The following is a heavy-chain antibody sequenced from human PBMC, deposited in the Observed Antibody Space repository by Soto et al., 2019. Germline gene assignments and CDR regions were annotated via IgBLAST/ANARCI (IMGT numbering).Heavy chain of an antibody. J-gene: IGHJ5*02. Sequence: RGESLKSSCRTSGYRFTSYWIAWVRQMPGKGLEWMGIIFPSDSDTRYSPSFQGQVTISADRSTSTVFLQWASLKASDTAVYFCARKDKSGYFNWFDPWGHGTLVTVSS. CDR1: GYRFTSYW. V-gene: IGHV5-51*01. CDR2: IFPSDSDT. CDR3: ARKDKSGYFNWFDP. D-gene: IGHD3-22*01.